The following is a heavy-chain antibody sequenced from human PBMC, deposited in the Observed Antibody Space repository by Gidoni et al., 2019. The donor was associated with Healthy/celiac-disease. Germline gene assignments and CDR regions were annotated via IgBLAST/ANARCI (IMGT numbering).Heavy chain of an antibody. D-gene: IGHD6-13*01. Sequence: QVQLQESGPGLVKPSETLSLTCTVSGGSISSYYGSWIRQPAGKGLEWIGRIYTSVSTNYNPSLKSRVTMSVDTSKNQFSLKLSSVTAADTAVYYCARDGIAAGVDYYYYGMDVWGQGTTVTVSS. CDR3: ARDGIAAGVDYYYYGMDV. V-gene: IGHV4-4*07. J-gene: IGHJ6*02. CDR2: IYTSVST. CDR1: GGSISSYY.